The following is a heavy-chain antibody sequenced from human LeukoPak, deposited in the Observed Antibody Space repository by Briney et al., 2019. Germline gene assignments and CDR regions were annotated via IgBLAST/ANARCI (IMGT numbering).Heavy chain of an antibody. CDR1: GFTFSSFG. J-gene: IGHJ5*02. CDR2: IWYDGTNK. CDR3: AKDVSWNWFDP. V-gene: IGHV3-30*02. Sequence: GGSLRLSCAASGFTFSSFGMHWVRQAPGKGLEWVAVIWYDGTNKYYADSMKGRFTISRDNSKNTLYLQMNTLRAGDTAVYYCAKDVSWNWFDPWGQGTLVTVSS.